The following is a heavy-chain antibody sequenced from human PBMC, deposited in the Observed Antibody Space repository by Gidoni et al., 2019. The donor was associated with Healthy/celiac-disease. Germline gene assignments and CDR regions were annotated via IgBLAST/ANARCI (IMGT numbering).Heavy chain of an antibody. D-gene: IGHD3-3*01. V-gene: IGHV1-3*01. J-gene: IGHJ6*02. Sequence: QVQLVQSGAEVKKPGASVTVSCKASGYTFTSYAMHWVRPAPGQRLEWMGWINAGNGNTKYSQKFQGRVTITRDTSASTAYMELSSLRSEDTAVYYCARGPAPDYDFWSGYYPNYYYYYGMDVWGQGTTVTVSS. CDR3: ARGPAPDYDFWSGYYPNYYYYYGMDV. CDR1: GYTFTSYA. CDR2: INAGNGNT.